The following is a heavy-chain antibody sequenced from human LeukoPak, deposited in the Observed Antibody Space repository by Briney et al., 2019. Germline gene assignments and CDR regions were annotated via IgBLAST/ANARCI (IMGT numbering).Heavy chain of an antibody. V-gene: IGHV5-51*01. J-gene: IGHJ6*02. CDR1: GYSFTSYW. CDR2: IYPGDSDT. Sequence: GESLKISRKGSGYSFTSYWIGWVRQMPGKGLEWMGIIYPGDSDTRYSPSFQGQVTISADKSISTAYLQWSSLKASDTAMYYCASPVHNYYYGMDVWGQGTTVTVSS. D-gene: IGHD6-6*01. CDR3: ASPVHNYYYGMDV.